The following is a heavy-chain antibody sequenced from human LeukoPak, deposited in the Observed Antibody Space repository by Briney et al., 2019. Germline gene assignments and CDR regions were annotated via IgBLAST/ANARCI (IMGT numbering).Heavy chain of an antibody. V-gene: IGHV6-1*01. CDR2: TYYRSKWFN. CDR3: ARSKGHLDS. CDR1: GDSVSSNSAA. J-gene: IGHJ4*02. Sequence: SQTLSLTCAISGDSVSSNSAAWHWTRRSPSRGVEWLGRTYYRSKWFNDDAASVRSRITIKPDTPNNQFTLQLNSVTPEDTAMYFCARSKGHLDSWGQGTLVTVSS.